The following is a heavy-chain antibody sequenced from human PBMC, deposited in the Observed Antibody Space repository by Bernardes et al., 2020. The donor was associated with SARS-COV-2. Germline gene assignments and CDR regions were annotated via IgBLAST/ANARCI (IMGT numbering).Heavy chain of an antibody. Sequence: SETLSLTCTVSGGSISSYYWSWIRQPPGKGLEWIGYIYYSGSTNYNPSLKSRVTISVDTSKNQFSLKLSSVTAADTAVYYWARRGGRAVPAAIPYYFDYWGQGTLVTVSS. CDR3: ARRGGRAVPAAIPYYFDY. J-gene: IGHJ4*02. D-gene: IGHD2-2*02. V-gene: IGHV4-59*01. CDR1: GGSISSYY. CDR2: IYYSGST.